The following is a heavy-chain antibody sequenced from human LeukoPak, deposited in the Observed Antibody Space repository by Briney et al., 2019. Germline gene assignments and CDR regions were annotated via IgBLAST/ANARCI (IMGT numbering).Heavy chain of an antibody. J-gene: IGHJ3*01. D-gene: IGHD3-3*01. Sequence: RTGGSLRLSCEGSGFMFSNYWMNWVRQAPGKGLEWVANINKDGSGKYYLESVKGRFTISRDNAKNSVFLQMSSLTSEDTAVYFCARVDDDLDAFDLWGQGTLVTVSS. CDR2: INKDGSGK. CDR1: GFMFSNYW. V-gene: IGHV3-7*01. CDR3: ARVDDDLDAFDL.